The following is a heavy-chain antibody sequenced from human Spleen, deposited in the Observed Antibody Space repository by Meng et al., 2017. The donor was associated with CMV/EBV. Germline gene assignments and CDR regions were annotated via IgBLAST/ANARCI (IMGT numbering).Heavy chain of an antibody. Sequence: GESLKISCAASGFTFEDHAMHWVRQLPGRGLEWVSSISSSSSYIYYADSVKGRFTISRDNAKNSLYLQMNSLRAEDTAVYYCARPYYDILTGYLYYFDYWGQGTLVTVSS. V-gene: IGHV3-21*01. CDR3: ARPYYDILTGYLYYFDY. CDR2: ISSSSSYI. D-gene: IGHD3-9*01. CDR1: GFTFEDHA. J-gene: IGHJ4*02.